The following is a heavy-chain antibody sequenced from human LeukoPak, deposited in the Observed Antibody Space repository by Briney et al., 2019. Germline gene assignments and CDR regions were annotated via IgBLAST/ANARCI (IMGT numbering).Heavy chain of an antibody. CDR1: GFTFSSYS. CDR2: ISSSSSYI. V-gene: IGHV3-21*01. Sequence: GGSLRLSCAASGFTFSSYSMNWVRQAPGKGLEWVSSISSSSSYIYYADSVKGRFTISRDNAKNSLYLQMNSLRAEDTAVYYCAKGAAAAGYDVRLYFDYWGQGTLVTVSS. J-gene: IGHJ4*02. CDR3: AKGAAAAGYDVRLYFDY. D-gene: IGHD6-13*01.